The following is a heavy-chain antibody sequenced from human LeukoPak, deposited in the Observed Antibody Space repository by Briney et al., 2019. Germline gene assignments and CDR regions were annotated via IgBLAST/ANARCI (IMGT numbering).Heavy chain of an antibody. CDR1: GFTFSSYA. CDR3: ARDPEWELLERGAFDY. Sequence: GGSLRLSCAASGFTFSSYAMSWVRQAPGKGLEWVSVIYSGGSTYYADSVKGRFTISRDNSKNTLYLQMNSLRAEDTAVYYCARDPEWELLERGAFDYWGQGTLVTVSS. J-gene: IGHJ4*02. D-gene: IGHD1-26*01. V-gene: IGHV3-66*01. CDR2: IYSGGST.